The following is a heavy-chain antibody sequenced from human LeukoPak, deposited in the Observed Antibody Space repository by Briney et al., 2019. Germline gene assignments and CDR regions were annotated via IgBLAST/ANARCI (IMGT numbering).Heavy chain of an antibody. CDR3: AKTLVLMVYAPFDY. V-gene: IGHV3-23*01. Sequence: GGSLRLSCAASGFTVSNYAMGWVRQAPEKGLEWVSGISGSSGSTYYADSVKGRFTISTDNSKNTLYLRMNSLRAEDTAVYYCAKTLVLMVYAPFDYWGQGTLVTVSS. J-gene: IGHJ4*02. CDR1: GFTVSNYA. CDR2: ISGSSGST. D-gene: IGHD2-8*01.